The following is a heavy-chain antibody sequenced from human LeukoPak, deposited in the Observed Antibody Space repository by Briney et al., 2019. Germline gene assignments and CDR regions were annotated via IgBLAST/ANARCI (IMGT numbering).Heavy chain of an antibody. J-gene: IGHJ4*02. CDR1: GFSFSGHW. CDR2: IKADGSEK. V-gene: IGHV3-7*05. D-gene: IGHD1-26*01. Sequence: PGGSLILSCAASGFSFSGHWMNWVRQPPGKGLEWVANIKADGSEKYYVDSVKGRFTISRDDAKRTVDLQMDNLRAEDTAIYYCAYRNNFEYWGQGALVTVSS. CDR3: AYRNNFEY.